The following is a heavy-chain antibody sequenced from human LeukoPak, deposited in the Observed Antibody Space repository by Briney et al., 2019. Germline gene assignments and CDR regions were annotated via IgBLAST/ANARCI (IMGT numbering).Heavy chain of an antibody. CDR1: GFTFSSYA. D-gene: IGHD2-15*01. CDR2: ISGSGGST. V-gene: IGHV3-23*01. J-gene: IGHJ6*02. Sequence: GGSLRLSCAASGFTFSSYAMSWVRQAPGKGLEWVSAISGSGGSTYYADSVKGRFTISRDNSKNTLYLQMNSLRAEDTAVYYCAKGGEYCSGGSCYRWGGMDYYYGMDVWGQGTTVTVSS. CDR3: AKGGEYCSGGSCYRWGGMDYYYGMDV.